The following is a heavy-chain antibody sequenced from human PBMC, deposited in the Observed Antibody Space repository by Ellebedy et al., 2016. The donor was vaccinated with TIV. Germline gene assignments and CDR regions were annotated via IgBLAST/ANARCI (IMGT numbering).Heavy chain of an antibody. V-gene: IGHV3-23*01. CDR1: GFIFSNYA. CDR3: AKDGAARDPDFDY. Sequence: PGGSLRLSCEASGFIFSNYAMQWVRQAPGKGLEWVSAISGSGTTTYYADSVKGRFTISRDNSQNTLYLHMNRLRAEDTAVYYCAKDGAARDPDFDYWGQGTLVTVSS. CDR2: ISGSGTTT. D-gene: IGHD6-6*01. J-gene: IGHJ4*02.